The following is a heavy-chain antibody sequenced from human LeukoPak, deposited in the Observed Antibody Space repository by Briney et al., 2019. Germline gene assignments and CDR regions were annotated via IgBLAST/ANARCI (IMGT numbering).Heavy chain of an antibody. CDR1: GGSISSHY. D-gene: IGHD2-2*01. J-gene: IGHJ6*03. Sequence: PSGTLSLTCTVSGGSISSHYWSWIRQPPGKGLEWIGYIYYSGSTNYNPSLKSRVTISVDTSKNQFSLKLSSVTAADTAVYYCARAQYCSSTSCYAQGYYYYYMDVWGKGTTVTVSS. V-gene: IGHV4-59*11. CDR3: ARAQYCSSTSCYAQGYYYYYMDV. CDR2: IYYSGST.